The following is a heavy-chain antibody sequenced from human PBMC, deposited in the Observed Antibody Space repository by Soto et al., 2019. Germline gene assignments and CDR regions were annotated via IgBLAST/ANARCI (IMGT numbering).Heavy chain of an antibody. CDR1: GGSISSYY. D-gene: IGHD1-1*01. Sequence: SETLSLTCTVSGGSISSYYWSWIRQPPGKGLEWIGYIYYSGSTNYNPSLKSRVTISVDTSKNQFSLKLSSVTAADTAVYYCARVTDGTEVVLFDYWGQGILVTVSS. J-gene: IGHJ4*02. V-gene: IGHV4-59*01. CDR2: IYYSGST. CDR3: ARVTDGTEVVLFDY.